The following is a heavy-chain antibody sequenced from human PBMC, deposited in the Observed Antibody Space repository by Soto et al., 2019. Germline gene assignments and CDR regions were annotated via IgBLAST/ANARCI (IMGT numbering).Heavy chain of an antibody. CDR2: ISSSSSTI. CDR3: AGEEGLLNWFDP. Sequence: EVQLVESGGGLVQPGGSLRLSCAASGFTFSSYSMNWVRQAPGKGLEWVSYISSSSSTIYYADSVKGRFTISRDNAKNTLYLQMNSLGDEDTAVYYCAGEEGLLNWFDPWGQGTLVTVSS. CDR1: GFTFSSYS. V-gene: IGHV3-48*02. J-gene: IGHJ5*02. D-gene: IGHD1-26*01.